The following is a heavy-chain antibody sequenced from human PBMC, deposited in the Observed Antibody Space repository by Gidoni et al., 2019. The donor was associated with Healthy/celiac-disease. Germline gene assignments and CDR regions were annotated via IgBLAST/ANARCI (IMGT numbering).Heavy chain of an antibody. V-gene: IGHV1-2*02. D-gene: IGHD4-17*01. CDR3: ARYTTVTTHGDY. J-gene: IGHJ4*02. CDR2: INPNSGGT. CDR1: EYTFTGYF. Sequence: QVQLVQSGAEVKKPGASVKVSCKASEYTFTGYFMHGVRQAPGQGLEWMGWINPNSGGTNYAQKFQGRVTMTRDTSISTAYMELSRLRSDDTAMYYCARYTTVTTHGDYWGQGTLVTVSS.